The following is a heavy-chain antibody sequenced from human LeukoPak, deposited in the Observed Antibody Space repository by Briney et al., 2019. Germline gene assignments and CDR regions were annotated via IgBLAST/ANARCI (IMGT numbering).Heavy chain of an antibody. D-gene: IGHD3-16*02. J-gene: IGHJ4*02. CDR1: GGSISSGGSY. V-gene: IGHV4-31*03. CDR3: ARETNYDYVWGSYRQYDY. Sequence: SQTLSLTCTVSGGSISSGGSYWSWIRQHPGKGLEWIGYIYYSGSTYYNPSLKSRVTISVDTSKNQFSLKLSSVTAADTAVYYCARETNYDYVWGSYRQYDYWGQGTLVTVSS. CDR2: IYYSGST.